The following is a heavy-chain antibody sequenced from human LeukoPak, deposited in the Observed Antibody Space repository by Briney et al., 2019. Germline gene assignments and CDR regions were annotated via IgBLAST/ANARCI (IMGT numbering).Heavy chain of an antibody. CDR1: GYSFTTYY. D-gene: IGHD3-16*01. CDR3: ATTVLFPFDY. CDR2: INPSGGWT. Sequence: ASVKVSCKASGYSFTTYYLHWVRQAPGEGLEWMAIINPSGGWTTYAQKFQGRVTITRDASTSTVYMELNSLSSEDTAVYYCATTVLFPFDYWGQGTLVTVSS. J-gene: IGHJ4*02. V-gene: IGHV1-46*01.